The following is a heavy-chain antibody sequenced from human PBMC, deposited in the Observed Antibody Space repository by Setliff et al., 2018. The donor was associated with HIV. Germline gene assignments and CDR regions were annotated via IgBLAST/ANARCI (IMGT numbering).Heavy chain of an antibody. Sequence: GGSLRLSCAASGFTFNNDAMSWVRQAPGKGLEWVSVIYIGGSSTYYADSVKGRFTISRDKSRNTVFLQMNSLRAEDTAVYYCASAHSSLSVYYYYMDVWGKGTTVTVS. J-gene: IGHJ6*03. V-gene: IGHV3-23*03. CDR2: IYIGGSST. CDR1: GFTFNNDA. D-gene: IGHD3-3*01. CDR3: ASAHSSLSVYYYYMDV.